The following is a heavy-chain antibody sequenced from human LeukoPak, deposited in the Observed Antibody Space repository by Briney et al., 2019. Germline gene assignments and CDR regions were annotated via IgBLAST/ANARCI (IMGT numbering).Heavy chain of an antibody. J-gene: IGHJ4*02. Sequence: KPSETLSLTCTVSGGSISSHYWSWIRQPPGKGLEWIGYIYYSGSTNYNPSLKSRVTISVDTSKNQFSLKLSSVTAADTAVYYCARSLEMATIIDYWGQGTLVTVSS. D-gene: IGHD5-24*01. V-gene: IGHV4-59*11. CDR1: GGSISSHY. CDR2: IYYSGST. CDR3: ARSLEMATIIDY.